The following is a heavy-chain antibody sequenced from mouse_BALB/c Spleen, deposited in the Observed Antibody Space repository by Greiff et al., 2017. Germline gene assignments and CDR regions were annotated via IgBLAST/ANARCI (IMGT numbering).Heavy chain of an antibody. CDR3: ARGSYDGYPYYAMDY. Sequence: DVKLVESGGGLVQPGGSLKLSCAASGFTFSSYGMSWVRQTPDKRLELVATINSNGGSTYYPDSVKGRFTISRDNAKNTLYLQMSSLKSEDTAMYYCARGSYDGYPYYAMDYWGQGTSVTVSS. CDR2: INSNGGST. V-gene: IGHV5-6-3*01. D-gene: IGHD2-3*01. CDR1: GFTFSSYG. J-gene: IGHJ4*01.